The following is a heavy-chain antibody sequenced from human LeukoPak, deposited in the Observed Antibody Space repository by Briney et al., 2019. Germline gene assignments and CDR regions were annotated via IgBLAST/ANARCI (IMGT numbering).Heavy chain of an antibody. CDR2: ISGSGGST. CDR1: GFSVTENY. Sequence: GGSLRLSCGASGFSVTENYMSWVRQAPGKGLEWVSAISGSGGSTYYADSVKGRFTISRDNSKNTLYLQMNSLRAEDTAVYYCAKGTTSSGYYYDSRVDAFDIWGQGTMVTVSS. V-gene: IGHV3-23*01. CDR3: AKGTTSSGYYYDSRVDAFDI. J-gene: IGHJ3*02. D-gene: IGHD3-22*01.